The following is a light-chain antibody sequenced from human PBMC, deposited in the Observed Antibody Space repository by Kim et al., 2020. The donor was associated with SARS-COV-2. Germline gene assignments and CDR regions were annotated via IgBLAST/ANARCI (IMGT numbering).Light chain of an antibody. J-gene: IGKJ1*01. Sequence: SPGDGATLSCGASQRISSKSLAWYQQKPGQAPKLLIYDASTRATGIPDRFSGSGSGTDFTLTITRLAPEDFAVYYCQQYEGTPRTFGQGTKVDIK. CDR1: QRISSKS. CDR2: DAS. CDR3: QQYEGTPRT. V-gene: IGKV3-20*01.